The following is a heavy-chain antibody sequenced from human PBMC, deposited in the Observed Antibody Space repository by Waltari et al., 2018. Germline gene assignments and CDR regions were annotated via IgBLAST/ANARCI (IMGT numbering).Heavy chain of an antibody. D-gene: IGHD6-19*01. CDR2: ILSDGSNE. CDR3: ARGSYSSGCDF. Sequence: QLVGSGGGVVQPGGSLRLSCAASGFTFRNYGMHWVRQSPGKGLEWVAVILSDGSNEYYADSVKSRFTISRDNSKNTLYLQMNSLRVQDTAVYYCARGSYSSGCDFWGQGTQVTVSS. CDR1: GFTFRNYG. V-gene: IGHV3-30*03. J-gene: IGHJ4*02.